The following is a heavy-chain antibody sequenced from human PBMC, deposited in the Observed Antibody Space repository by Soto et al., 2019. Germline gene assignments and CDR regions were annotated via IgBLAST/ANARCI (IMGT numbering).Heavy chain of an antibody. CDR1: GYTFTNYH. CDR3: ARVAHQSLDF. J-gene: IGHJ4*02. Sequence: ASVKVSCKTSGYTFTNYHIHWVRQAPGQGLEWLGIINPSDGGTGYAQKSQGRVTMTRDTSTSTVYMEMSSLRSEDTAVYYCARVAHQSLDFWGLGTLVTVSS. D-gene: IGHD5-12*01. CDR2: INPSDGGT. V-gene: IGHV1-46*01.